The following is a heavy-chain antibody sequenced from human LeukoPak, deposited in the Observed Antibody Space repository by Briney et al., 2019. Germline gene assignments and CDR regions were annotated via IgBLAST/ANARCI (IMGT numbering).Heavy chain of an antibody. V-gene: IGHV3-30*02. J-gene: IGHJ4*02. CDR2: IRYGGTNK. D-gene: IGHD6-6*01. Sequence: GGSLRLSCVASGFIFTSYGLHWVRQAPGKGLEWVAFIRYGGTNKYYADSVKGRFTISRDTSKSTLFLQMNSLRAEDTAVYYCARDSSSSAAAIDYWGQGTLVTVS. CDR1: GFIFTSYG. CDR3: ARDSSSSAAAIDY.